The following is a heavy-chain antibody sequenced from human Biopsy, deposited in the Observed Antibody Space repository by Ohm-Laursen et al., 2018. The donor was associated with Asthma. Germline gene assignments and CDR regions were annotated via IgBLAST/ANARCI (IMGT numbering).Heavy chain of an antibody. D-gene: IGHD1-26*01. CDR2: IYYSGST. Sequence: SETLSLTCTVSGGSISSGGYYWSWIRQHPGKGLEWIGYIYYSGSTYYNPSLKSRVTISVDTSKNQFSLNLSSVTAADTAVYYCARWESFGFDYWGQGTLVTVSS. V-gene: IGHV4-31*03. CDR3: ARWESFGFDY. J-gene: IGHJ4*02. CDR1: GGSISSGGYY.